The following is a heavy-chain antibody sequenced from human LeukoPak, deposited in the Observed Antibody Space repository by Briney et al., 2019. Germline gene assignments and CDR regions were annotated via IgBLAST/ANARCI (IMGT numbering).Heavy chain of an antibody. D-gene: IGHD3-10*01. CDR3: AKGVHLSEDAFDI. Sequence: GRSLRLSCAASGFTFSSYGMHWVRQAPGKGLEWVAVISYDGSNKYYADSVKGRFTISRDNSKNTLYLQMNSLRAEDTAVYYCAKGVHLSEDAFDIWGQGTMVTVSS. CDR1: GFTFSSYG. J-gene: IGHJ3*02. V-gene: IGHV3-30*18. CDR2: ISYDGSNK.